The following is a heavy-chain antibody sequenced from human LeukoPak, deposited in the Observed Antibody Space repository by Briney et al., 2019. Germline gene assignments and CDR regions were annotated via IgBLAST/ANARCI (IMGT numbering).Heavy chain of an antibody. J-gene: IGHJ4*02. V-gene: IGHV4-34*01. CDR1: GGSFSGYY. CDR2: IYSSGST. Sequence: SETLSLTCAVYGGSFSGYYWGWIRQPPGKGLEWIGSIYSSGSTYYNPSLKSRVTISVDTSKNQFTLKLSSVTAADTAVYYCAKEGTYTYGASDFDYWGQGTLVTVSS. CDR3: AKEGTYTYGASDFDY. D-gene: IGHD4/OR15-4a*01.